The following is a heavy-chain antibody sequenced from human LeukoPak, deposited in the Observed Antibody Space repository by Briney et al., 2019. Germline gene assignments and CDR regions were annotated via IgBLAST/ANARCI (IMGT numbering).Heavy chain of an antibody. V-gene: IGHV4-59*01. D-gene: IGHD2-2*01. Sequence: PSETLSLTCTVSNGSINTYYWSCIRQPPGKGLEWLGYIYYSGSTNYNPSLKSRVTISVDTSKNQFSLNLSSVTAADTAVYYCARGRYQLSPWGQGTLVAVSS. CDR3: ARGRYQLSP. CDR1: NGSINTYY. J-gene: IGHJ5*02. CDR2: IYYSGST.